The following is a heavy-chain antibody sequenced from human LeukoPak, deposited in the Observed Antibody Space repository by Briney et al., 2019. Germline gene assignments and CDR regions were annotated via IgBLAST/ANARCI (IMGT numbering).Heavy chain of an antibody. D-gene: IGHD6-19*01. Sequence: GGSLRLSCAASGFTLSDQFMEWVRQAPGKGLEWISRSRNRANSHTTEYAASVKGRFTVSRDDSGNLMDLQMNSLKIEDTVVYFCTRDGGSSGNTAFDIWGQGTEVTVSS. CDR3: TRDGGSSGNTAFDI. V-gene: IGHV3-72*01. CDR2: SRNRANSHTT. J-gene: IGHJ3*02. CDR1: GFTLSDQF.